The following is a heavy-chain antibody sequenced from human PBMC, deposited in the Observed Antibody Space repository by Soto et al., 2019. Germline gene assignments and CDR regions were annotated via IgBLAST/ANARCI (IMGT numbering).Heavy chain of an antibody. CDR1: GYSLSSGYY. Sequence: SETLSLTCAVSGYSLSSGYYWGWIRQPPGKGLEWIGSIYHSGSTYYNPSLKSRVTISVDTSKNQFSLKLSSVSAVDTAVYYCARDFNPREAAYYYHYCMDVWGQGTTDTVSS. V-gene: IGHV4-38-2*02. CDR3: ARDFNPREAAYYYHYCMDV. CDR2: IYHSGST. J-gene: IGHJ6*02.